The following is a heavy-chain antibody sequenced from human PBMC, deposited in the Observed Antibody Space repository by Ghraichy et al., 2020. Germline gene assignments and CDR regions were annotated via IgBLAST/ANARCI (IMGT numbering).Heavy chain of an antibody. V-gene: IGHV1-3*01. CDR3: ARGYTWAGEFDY. J-gene: IGHJ4*02. Sequence: ASVKVSCKASGYTFTSYAMHWVRQAPGQRLEWMGWINAGNGNTKYSQKFQGRVTITRDTSASTAYMELSSLRSEDTAVYYCARGYTWAGEFDYWGQGTLVTVSS. D-gene: IGHD7-27*01. CDR2: INAGNGNT. CDR1: GYTFTSYA.